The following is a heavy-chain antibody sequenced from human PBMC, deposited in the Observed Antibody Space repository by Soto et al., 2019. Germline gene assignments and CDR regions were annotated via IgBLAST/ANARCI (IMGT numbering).Heavy chain of an antibody. CDR3: ARRGSGYQATYNWFDP. D-gene: IGHD3-22*01. V-gene: IGHV1-46*01. Sequence: QVQLVQSGAEVKKPGASVKVSCKASGYTFTSYYMHWVRQAPGQGLEWMGIINPSGGSTSYAQKFQGRVTMTRDTSTSTVYRELSSLRSEDTAVYYCARRGSGYQATYNWFDPWGQGTLVTVSS. CDR2: INPSGGST. CDR1: GYTFTSYY. J-gene: IGHJ5*02.